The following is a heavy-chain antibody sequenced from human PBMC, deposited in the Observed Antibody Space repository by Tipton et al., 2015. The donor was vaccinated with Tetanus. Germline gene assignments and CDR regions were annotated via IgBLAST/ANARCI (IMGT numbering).Heavy chain of an antibody. D-gene: IGHD7-27*01. J-gene: IGHJ4*02. V-gene: IGHV3-30*18. Sequence: SLRLSCAASGFTFSSYGMHWVRQAPGKGLEWVAVISPDGTNQYYSDSVKGRFTISRDNSKNALYLQMNGLRAEDTAVYYCAKGWGSLDHWGQGTLVTVSS. CDR3: AKGWGSLDH. CDR1: GFTFSSYG. CDR2: ISPDGTNQ.